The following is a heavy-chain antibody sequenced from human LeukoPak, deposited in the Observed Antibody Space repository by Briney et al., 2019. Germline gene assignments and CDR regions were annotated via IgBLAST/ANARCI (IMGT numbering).Heavy chain of an antibody. Sequence: GGSLRLSCAASGITFSNYWMSWVRHSPGKGLEWVANIKQDGSEKYYVDSVKGRFTISRDNAKNSLYLQMNSLRAEDTAVYYCASISSSSSVAFDIWGQGTMVTVSS. CDR2: IKQDGSEK. V-gene: IGHV3-7*01. CDR1: GITFSNYW. D-gene: IGHD6-6*01. J-gene: IGHJ3*02. CDR3: ASISSSSSVAFDI.